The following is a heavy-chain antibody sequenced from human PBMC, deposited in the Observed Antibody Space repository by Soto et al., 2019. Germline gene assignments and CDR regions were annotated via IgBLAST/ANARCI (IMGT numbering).Heavy chain of an antibody. Sequence: SSETLSLTCSVSGYSVTSSDYYWAWIRQPPGKGLEWIGSMFYSGLTYYNPSLKSRVTLSVDTSKNQFFVRLNSVTAADTAVYYCAPLSVSLSGPYGIHVWGQGTTVTVSS. CDR1: GYSVTSSDYY. CDR2: MFYSGLT. D-gene: IGHD2-15*01. J-gene: IGHJ6*02. CDR3: APLSVSLSGPYGIHV. V-gene: IGHV4-39*01.